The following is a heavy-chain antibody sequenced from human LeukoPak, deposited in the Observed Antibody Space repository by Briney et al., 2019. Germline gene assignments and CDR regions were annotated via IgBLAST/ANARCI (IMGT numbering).Heavy chain of an antibody. J-gene: IGHJ5*02. CDR2: ISDTGSTI. D-gene: IGHD3-16*02. V-gene: IGHV3-48*03. CDR1: GFTFSSYE. CDR3: AKEGHYVWGSYRPKWLKS. Sequence: GGSLRLSCAASGFTFSSYELSWVRQAPGKGLEWVSYISDTGSTIYYADSVEGRFTISRDNSKDTLYLQMNSLRPEDTALYYCAKEGHYVWGSYRPKWLKSWGQGTLVTVSS.